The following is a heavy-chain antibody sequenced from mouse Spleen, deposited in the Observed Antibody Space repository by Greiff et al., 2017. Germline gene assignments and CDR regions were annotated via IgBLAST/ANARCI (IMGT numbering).Heavy chain of an antibody. Sequence: VQLQESGAELVRPGTSVKVSCKASGYAFTNYLIEWVKQRPGQGLEWIGVINPGSGGTNYNEKFKGKATLTADKSSSTAYMQLSSLTSEDSAVYFCARSAGNYVGAMDYWGQGTSVTVSS. J-gene: IGHJ4*01. V-gene: IGHV1-54*01. CDR1: GYAFTNYL. D-gene: IGHD2-1*01. CDR2: INPGSGGT. CDR3: ARSAGNYVGAMDY.